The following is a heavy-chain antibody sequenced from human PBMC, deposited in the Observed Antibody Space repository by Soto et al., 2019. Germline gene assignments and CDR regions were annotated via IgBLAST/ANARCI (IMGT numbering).Heavy chain of an antibody. D-gene: IGHD1-1*01. Sequence: EVQLLESGGGLVQPGGSLRLSCAASGFTFSTYAMSWVRQAPGKGLEWVSGISGSGGSTYYADSVKGRFTISRDNSKNTLYLQMNSLRAEDTAEYYCEKDRTVNFFACRGDFDYWCQGALVTVSS. V-gene: IGHV3-23*01. CDR3: EKDRTVNFFACRGDFDY. CDR2: ISGSGGST. CDR1: GFTFSTYA. J-gene: IGHJ4*02.